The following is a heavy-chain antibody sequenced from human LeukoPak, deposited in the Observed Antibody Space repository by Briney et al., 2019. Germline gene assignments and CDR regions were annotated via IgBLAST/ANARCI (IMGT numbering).Heavy chain of an antibody. Sequence: GALILSCAAAGFTFSNYAMTWVRQAPGRGLEWVSSISGSGGSTYYADSVKGRFTISRDNSKNTLYLQMYSLRAEDTAVYYCAKVEGASKASVYWGQGALVTVSS. D-gene: IGHD1-1*01. V-gene: IGHV3-23*01. CDR3: AKVEGASKASVY. CDR2: ISGSGGST. J-gene: IGHJ4*02. CDR1: GFTFSNYA.